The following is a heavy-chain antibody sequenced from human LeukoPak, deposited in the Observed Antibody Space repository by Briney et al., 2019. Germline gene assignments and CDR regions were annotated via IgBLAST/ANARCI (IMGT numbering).Heavy chain of an antibody. CDR3: AREGCSSTSCWGPFDY. V-gene: IGHV3-33*01. J-gene: IGHJ4*02. CDR1: GFTFSSYG. Sequence: HPGRSLRLSCAASGFTFSSYGMHWVRQAPGKGLEWVAVIWYDGSNKYYADSVKGRFTISRDNSKNTLYLQMNSLRAEDTAVYYCAREGCSSTSCWGPFDYWGQGTLVTVSS. CDR2: IWYDGSNK. D-gene: IGHD2-2*01.